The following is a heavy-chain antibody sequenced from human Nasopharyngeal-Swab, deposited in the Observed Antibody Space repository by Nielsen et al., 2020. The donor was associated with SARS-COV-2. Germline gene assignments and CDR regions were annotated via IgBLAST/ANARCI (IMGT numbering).Heavy chain of an antibody. D-gene: IGHD3-10*01. CDR3: AKHGLLWFGELSRWFDP. V-gene: IGHV3-23*01. Sequence: GESLKISCAASGVTFSSYAMSWVSQAPGKGLEWVSAISGSGGSTYYADSVKGRFTISRDNSKNTLYLQMNSLRAEDTAVYYCAKHGLLWFGELSRWFDPWGQGTLVTVSS. J-gene: IGHJ5*02. CDR1: GVTFSSYA. CDR2: ISGSGGST.